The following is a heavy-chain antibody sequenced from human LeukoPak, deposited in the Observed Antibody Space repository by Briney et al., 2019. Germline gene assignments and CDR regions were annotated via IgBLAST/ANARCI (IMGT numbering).Heavy chain of an antibody. Sequence: GGSLTLSCAASGFTFSSYWMHWVRRAPGGGRVWVSRINSDGSSTSYADSVKGRFTISRDNAKNTLYLQMNSLRAEDTAVYYCASQGYSSSWYVNWFDPWGQGTLVTVSS. CDR2: INSDGSST. D-gene: IGHD6-13*01. J-gene: IGHJ5*02. CDR1: GFTFSSYW. CDR3: ASQGYSSSWYVNWFDP. V-gene: IGHV3-74*01.